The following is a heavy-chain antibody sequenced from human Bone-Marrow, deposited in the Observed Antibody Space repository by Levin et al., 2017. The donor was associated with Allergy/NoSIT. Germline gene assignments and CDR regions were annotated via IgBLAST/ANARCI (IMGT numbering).Heavy chain of an antibody. CDR1: GGSISSYH. CDR2: IYYSGST. V-gene: IGHV4-59*01. Sequence: TGGSLRLSCTVSGGSISSYHWSWIRQPPGKGLEWIGYIYYSGSTNYNPSLKSRVTISVDTSKNQFSLTLNSVTAADTAVYYCARDRVVASSGTYYYYGMAVWGQGTTVTVSS. D-gene: IGHD2-15*01. J-gene: IGHJ6*02. CDR3: ARDRVVASSGTYYYYGMAV.